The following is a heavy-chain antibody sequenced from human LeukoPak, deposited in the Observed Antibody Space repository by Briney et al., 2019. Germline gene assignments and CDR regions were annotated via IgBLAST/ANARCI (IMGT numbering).Heavy chain of an antibody. D-gene: IGHD6-19*01. Sequence: PSETLSLTCTVSGGSISVNNYFWGWIRQPPGKGLEWIGSIYYSGSTYYNPSLKRRVTISVDTSKNQYSLRLSSVTAADTAVYYCASLLLAVAGTWVDYWGQGTLVTVSS. CDR2: IYYSGST. CDR3: ASLLLAVAGTWVDY. CDR1: GGSISVNNYF. J-gene: IGHJ4*02. V-gene: IGHV4-39*01.